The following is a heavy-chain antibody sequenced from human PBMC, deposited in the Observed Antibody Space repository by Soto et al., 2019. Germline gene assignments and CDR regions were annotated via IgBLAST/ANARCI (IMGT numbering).Heavy chain of an antibody. J-gene: IGHJ6*03. CDR1: GFTFSSYG. CDR3: AKDQGDYDYIGAMDV. CDR2: ISYDGSNK. V-gene: IGHV3-30*18. Sequence: GGSLRLSCAASGFTFSSYGMHWVRQAPGKGLEWVAVISYDGSNKYYADSVKGRFTISRDNSKNTLYLQMNSLRAEDTAVYYCAKDQGDYDYIGAMDVWGKGTTVTVSS. D-gene: IGHD3-16*01.